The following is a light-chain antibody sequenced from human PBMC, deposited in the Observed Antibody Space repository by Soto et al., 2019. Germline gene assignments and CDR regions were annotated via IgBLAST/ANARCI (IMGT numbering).Light chain of an antibody. V-gene: IGLV2-8*01. J-gene: IGLJ3*02. Sequence: QSALTQPPSASGSPGHSVTISCTGTSSDLGNYVSWYQQHPGKAPKLMIYEVTKRPSGVPDRFSGSKSGNTASLTVSGLQTEHEADYYCSSNAGTNNLRVFGGGTKVTVL. CDR2: EVT. CDR1: SSDLGNY. CDR3: SSNAGTNNLRV.